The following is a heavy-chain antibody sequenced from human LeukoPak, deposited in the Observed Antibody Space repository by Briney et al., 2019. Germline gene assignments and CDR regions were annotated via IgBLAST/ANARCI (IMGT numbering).Heavy chain of an antibody. CDR3: AKDLSRAVAADWFDP. CDR1: GFTFSNYD. Sequence: GGSLRPSCAASGFTFSNYDMSWVRQAPGKGLEWVSSISDSGGSTYYADSVKGRLTISRDNSKNTLYLQMTNLRAADTAVYYCAKDLSRAVAADWFDPWDQGSLVTVSS. J-gene: IGHJ5*02. D-gene: IGHD6-19*01. CDR2: ISDSGGST. V-gene: IGHV3-23*01.